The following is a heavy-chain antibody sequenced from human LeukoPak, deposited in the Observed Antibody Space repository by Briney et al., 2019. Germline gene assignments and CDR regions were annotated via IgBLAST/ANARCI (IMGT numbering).Heavy chain of an antibody. J-gene: IGHJ6*02. Sequence: GASVKVSCKASGYTFTNYDINWVRQATGQGLKWMGWMNPNSGNTGYAQKFQGRVTMTRNTSICTAYMELSSLRSEDTAVYYCARQWGTVTTAYYYGLDVWGQGTTVTVSS. CDR3: ARQWGTVTTAYYYGLDV. CDR2: MNPNSGNT. CDR1: GYTFTNYD. V-gene: IGHV1-8*01. D-gene: IGHD4-17*01.